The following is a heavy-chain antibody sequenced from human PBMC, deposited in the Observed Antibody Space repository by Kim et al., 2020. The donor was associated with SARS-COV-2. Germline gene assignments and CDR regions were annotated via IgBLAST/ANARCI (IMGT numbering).Heavy chain of an antibody. CDR3: ATEVVGASGWFYF. CDR1: GFTFSSYE. CDR2: ITTGGGV. Sequence: GGSLRLSCAASGFTFSSYEMNWVRQAPGEGLEWISHITTGGGVYYADSVKGRFTTSSENAKNSLYLQKNTLRAEDTATDYCATEVVGASGWFYFWG. D-gene: IGHD1-26*01. V-gene: IGHV3-48*03. J-gene: IGHJ5*01.